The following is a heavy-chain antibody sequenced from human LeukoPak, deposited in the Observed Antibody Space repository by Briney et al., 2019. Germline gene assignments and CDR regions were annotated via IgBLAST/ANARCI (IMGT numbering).Heavy chain of an antibody. D-gene: IGHD3-22*01. V-gene: IGHV1-24*01. CDR2: FDPEDGET. Sequence: GASVKVSCKVSGYTLTELSMHWVRQAPGKGLEWMGGFDPEDGETIYAQKFQGRVTMTEDTSTDTAYMELSSLRSEDTAVYYCATDSARGCYDSSGYLRYWGQGTLVTVSS. CDR3: ATDSARGCYDSSGYLRY. CDR1: GYTLTELS. J-gene: IGHJ4*02.